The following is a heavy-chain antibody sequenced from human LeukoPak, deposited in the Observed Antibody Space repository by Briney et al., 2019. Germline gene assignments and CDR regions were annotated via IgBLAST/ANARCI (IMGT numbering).Heavy chain of an antibody. CDR2: IRSKAYGGAT. CDR1: GFTFGDYA. Sequence: GGSLRLSCTTSGFTFGDYAVSWVRQAPGRGLEWVGFIRSKAYGGATEYAASMKGRFTISRDDSKSIAYLQMNSLKTEDTAVYYCIREPGYFFDYWGQGTLVTVSS. D-gene: IGHD6-13*01. J-gene: IGHJ4*02. V-gene: IGHV3-49*04. CDR3: IREPGYFFDY.